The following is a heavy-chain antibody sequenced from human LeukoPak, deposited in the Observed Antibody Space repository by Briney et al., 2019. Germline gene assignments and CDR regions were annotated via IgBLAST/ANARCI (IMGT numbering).Heavy chain of an antibody. CDR2: ISSSSSYI. CDR1: GFTFSSYS. V-gene: IGHV3-21*01. CDR3: AREWTTVTTVDY. D-gene: IGHD4-17*01. J-gene: IGHJ4*02. Sequence: PGGSLRLSCAASGFTFSSYSMNWVRQAPGKGLEWVSSISSSSSYIYYADSVKGRFTISRDNAKNSLYLQMNSLGAEDTAVYYCAREWTTVTTVDYWGQGTLVTVSS.